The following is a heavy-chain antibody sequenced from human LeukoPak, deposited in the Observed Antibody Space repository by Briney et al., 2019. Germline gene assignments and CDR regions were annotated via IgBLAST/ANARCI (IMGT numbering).Heavy chain of an antibody. Sequence: AGGSLRLSCAASGFTFSSYSMNWVRQAPGKGLEWVAFIRYDGSNKYYADSVKGRFAISRDNSKNTLYLQMNSLRAEDTAVYYCAKDRHRSYSGSYFDYWGQGTLVTVSS. J-gene: IGHJ4*02. D-gene: IGHD1-26*01. V-gene: IGHV3-30*02. CDR1: GFTFSSYS. CDR2: IRYDGSNK. CDR3: AKDRHRSYSGSYFDY.